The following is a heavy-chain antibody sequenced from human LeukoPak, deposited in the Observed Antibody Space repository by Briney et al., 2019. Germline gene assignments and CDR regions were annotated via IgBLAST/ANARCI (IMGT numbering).Heavy chain of an antibody. CDR2: IRSSSSYI. D-gene: IGHD3-22*01. CDR1: GFTSSSLS. CDR3: ARHYYDSSGYYDFSDY. V-gene: IGHV3-21*01. Sequence: PGGSLRPSCAASGFTSSSLSMKWVRQAPGKGLEWDASIRSSSSYIFYADSVKGRFTISRDNAKNSLYLQMNSLRAEDTAVYYCARHYYDSSGYYDFSDYWGQGTLVTVSS. J-gene: IGHJ4*02.